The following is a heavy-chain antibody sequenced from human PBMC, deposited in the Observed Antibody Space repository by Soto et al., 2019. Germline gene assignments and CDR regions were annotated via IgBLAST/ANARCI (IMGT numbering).Heavy chain of an antibody. Sequence: QVQLVQYGAEVKKPGSSVKVSCKASGGTFSSYTISWVRQAPGQGLEWMGRIIPILGIANYAQKFQGRVTITADNPTSTGYMVLSSLRCEDTAVYYCASHQFPNYYWGQGTLVTVSS. V-gene: IGHV1-69*02. D-gene: IGHD2-21*01. CDR1: GGTFSSYT. CDR3: ASHQFPNYY. CDR2: IIPILGIA. J-gene: IGHJ4*02.